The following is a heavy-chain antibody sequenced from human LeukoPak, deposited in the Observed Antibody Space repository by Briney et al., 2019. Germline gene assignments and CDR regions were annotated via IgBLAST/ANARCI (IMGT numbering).Heavy chain of an antibody. D-gene: IGHD2-15*01. V-gene: IGHV4-39*01. CDR3: VRHGGGYCSGGSCYVDY. CDR1: GGSISSSSYY. CDR2: IYYSGST. Sequence: SETLSLTCTVSGGSISSSSYYWGWIRQPPGKGLEWIGSIYYSGSTYYNPSLKSRVTISVDTPKNQFSLKVTSVTAADTAVYYCVRHGGGYCSGGSCYVDYWGQGTLVTVSS. J-gene: IGHJ4*02.